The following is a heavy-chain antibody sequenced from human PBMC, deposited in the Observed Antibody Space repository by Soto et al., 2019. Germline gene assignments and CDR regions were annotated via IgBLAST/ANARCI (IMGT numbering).Heavy chain of an antibody. D-gene: IGHD1-26*01. V-gene: IGHV1-18*01. Sequence: QLQLVQSGGEVKTPGASVKVSCTTSGYTFTSHGISWVRQAPGQGLEWMGWISTYNGKTDYAQKFQGRVTMTADTRPSTVYMDVRSLRSDDTAVYYCARLLTEGATYREDAFDMWGQGTKVTVSS. CDR2: ISTYNGKT. CDR3: ARLLTEGATYREDAFDM. J-gene: IGHJ3*02. CDR1: GYTFTSHG.